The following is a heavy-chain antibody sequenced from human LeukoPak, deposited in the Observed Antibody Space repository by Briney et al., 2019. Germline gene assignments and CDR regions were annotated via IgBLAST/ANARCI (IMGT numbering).Heavy chain of an antibody. CDR3: ASAPLGSTRP. CDR2: INGDGSST. CDR1: GFTFSSNW. Sequence: PGGSLRLSCAASGFTFSSNWMHWVRQAPGKGLVWVSQINGDGSSTNYADSVKGRFTISRDNAKNSLYLQMNSLRAEDTAVYYCASAPLGSTRPWGQGTLVTVSS. D-gene: IGHD1-26*01. V-gene: IGHV3-74*01. J-gene: IGHJ5*02.